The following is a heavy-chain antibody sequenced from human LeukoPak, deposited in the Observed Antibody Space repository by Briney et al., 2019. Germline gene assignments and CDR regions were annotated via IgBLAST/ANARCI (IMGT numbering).Heavy chain of an antibody. D-gene: IGHD2-21*02. J-gene: IGHJ4*02. V-gene: IGHV4-39*01. CDR2: IYYSGST. CDR1: GGSISSSSYY. Sequence: SETLSLTCTVSGGSISSSSYYWGWIRQPPGKGLEWIGSIYYSGSTYYNPSLKSRVTISVDTSKNQFSLKLSSVTAADTAVYYCARQVTVGSFFDYWGQGTLVTVSS. CDR3: ARQVTVGSFFDY.